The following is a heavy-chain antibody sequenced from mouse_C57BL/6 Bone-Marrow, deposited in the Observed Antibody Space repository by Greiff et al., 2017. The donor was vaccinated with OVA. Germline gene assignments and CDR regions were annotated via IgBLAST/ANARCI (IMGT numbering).Heavy chain of an antibody. CDR1: GYTFTSYW. CDR2: IDPSDSET. D-gene: IGHD1-1*02. J-gene: IGHJ3*01. CDR3: ARQGYDYYGWFAY. V-gene: IGHV1-52*01. Sequence: QVQLQQPGAELVRPGSSVKLSCKASGYTFTSYWMHWVKQRPIKGLEWIGNIDPSDSETHYNQKFKDKATLTVDKSSSTAYMQLSSLTSEDSAVYYCARQGYDYYGWFAYWGQGTLVTVSA.